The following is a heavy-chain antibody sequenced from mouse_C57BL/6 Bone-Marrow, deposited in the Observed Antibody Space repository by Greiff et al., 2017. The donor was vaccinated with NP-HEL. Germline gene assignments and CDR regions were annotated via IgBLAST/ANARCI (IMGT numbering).Heavy chain of an antibody. CDR1: GYTFTNYW. Sequence: QVQLQQSGAELVRLGTSVKMSCKASGYTFTNYWIGWAKQRPGHGLEWIGDIYPGGGYTNYNEKFKGKATLTADKSSSTAYMQFSSLTSEDSAIYYCAREDYGHWYFDVWGTGTTVTVSS. CDR3: AREDYGHWYFDV. CDR2: IYPGGGYT. J-gene: IGHJ1*03. V-gene: IGHV1-63*01. D-gene: IGHD1-1*02.